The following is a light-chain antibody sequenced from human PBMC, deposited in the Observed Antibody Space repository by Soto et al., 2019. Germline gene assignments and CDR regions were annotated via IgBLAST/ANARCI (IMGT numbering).Light chain of an antibody. Sequence: IVLTQSPGTLSLSRGDRAALSCRASQRVSSRYLAWYQQKPGQAPRLLIYGASNRATGIPDRFSGSGSGTDFTLTISRLEPEDFAVYYCQQYGSSGTFGQGTKVDIK. CDR3: QQYGSSGT. CDR1: QRVSSRY. V-gene: IGKV3-20*01. J-gene: IGKJ1*01. CDR2: GAS.